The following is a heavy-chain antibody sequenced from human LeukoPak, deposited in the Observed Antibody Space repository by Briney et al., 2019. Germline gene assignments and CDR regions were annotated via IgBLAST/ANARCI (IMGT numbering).Heavy chain of an antibody. D-gene: IGHD6-19*01. Sequence: SETLSLTCTVSGGSISSSSYYWGWIRQPPGKGLEWIGSIYYSGSTYYNPSLQSRVTISIDMSKNHFSLRLSSVTAADTAVYYCARDRRAVAGPAFDYWGQGNLVIVSS. CDR2: IYYSGST. J-gene: IGHJ4*02. V-gene: IGHV4-39*02. CDR1: GGSISSSSYY. CDR3: ARDRRAVAGPAFDY.